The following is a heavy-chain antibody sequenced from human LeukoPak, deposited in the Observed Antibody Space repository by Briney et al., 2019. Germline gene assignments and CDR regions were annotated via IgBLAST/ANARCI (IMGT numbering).Heavy chain of an antibody. J-gene: IGHJ3*02. Sequence: ASVKVSCKASGYTFTGYYMHWVRQAPGQGLEWMGWMNPNSGDTNHAQKFQGRVTMTRDTSISTGYMELSRLRSDDTAVYYCAREGGTGAFDIWGQGTMVTVSP. V-gene: IGHV1-2*02. CDR2: MNPNSGDT. CDR1: GYTFTGYY. D-gene: IGHD1-14*01. CDR3: AREGGTGAFDI.